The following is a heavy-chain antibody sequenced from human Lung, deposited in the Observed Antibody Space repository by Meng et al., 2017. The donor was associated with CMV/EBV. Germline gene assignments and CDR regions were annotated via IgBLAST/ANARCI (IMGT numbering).Heavy chain of an antibody. Sequence: QVQLVQSGAEVKKPGASVKGSCKASGYPFTGYYMHWLRQAPGQGLEWVGRITPSSGGTTYAQKFQGRVTMTRDTSISTAYMELSSLRSDDAAIYYCVRANLGSADYWGQGTLVTVSS. CDR3: VRANLGSADY. CDR1: GYPFTGYY. D-gene: IGHD7-27*01. J-gene: IGHJ4*02. V-gene: IGHV1-2*06. CDR2: ITPSSGGT.